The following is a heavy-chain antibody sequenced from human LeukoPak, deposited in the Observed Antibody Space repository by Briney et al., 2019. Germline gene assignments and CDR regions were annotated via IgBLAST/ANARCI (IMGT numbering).Heavy chain of an antibody. CDR1: GFTFSSYS. CDR3: ASINFWSGSDDY. CDR2: ISSSSSYI. J-gene: IGHJ4*02. V-gene: IGHV3-21*01. Sequence: GGSLRLSCAASGFTFSSYSMNWVRQAPGKGLEWVSSISSSSSYIYYADSVKGRFTISRDNAKNSLYLQMNSLRAEDTAVYYCASINFWSGSDDYWGQGTLVIVSS. D-gene: IGHD3-3*01.